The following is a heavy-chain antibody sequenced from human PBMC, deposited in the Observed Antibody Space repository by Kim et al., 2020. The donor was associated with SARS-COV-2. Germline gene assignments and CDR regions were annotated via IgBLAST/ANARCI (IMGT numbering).Heavy chain of an antibody. CDR2: ISYDGSNK. D-gene: IGHD3-10*01. CDR3: AKGTGSWD. V-gene: IGHV3-30*18. CDR1: GFTFSSYG. Sequence: GGSLRLSCAASGFTFSSYGMHWVRQAPGKGLEWVAVISYDGSNKYYADSVKGRFTISRDNSKNTLYLQMNSLRAEDTAVYYCAKGTGSWDWGQGTLVTVSS. J-gene: IGHJ4*02.